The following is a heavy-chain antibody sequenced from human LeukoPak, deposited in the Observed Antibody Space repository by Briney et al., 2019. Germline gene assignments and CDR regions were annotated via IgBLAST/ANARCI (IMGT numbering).Heavy chain of an antibody. D-gene: IGHD5-12*01. V-gene: IGHV3-15*01. CDR3: TPVALGGYDWGDY. CDR2: IKSKTDGGTT. J-gene: IGHJ4*02. Sequence: GGSLRLSCAASGFTFSNAWMSWVRQAPGNGLEWVGRIKSKTDGGTTDYAAPVKGRFTISRDDSKNTLYLQMNSLKTEDTAVYYCTPVALGGYDWGDYWGQGTLVTVSS. CDR1: GFTFSNAW.